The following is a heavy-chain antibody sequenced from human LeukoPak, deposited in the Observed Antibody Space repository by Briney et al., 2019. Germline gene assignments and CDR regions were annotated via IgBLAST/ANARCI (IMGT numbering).Heavy chain of an antibody. CDR2: IDPSDSYT. J-gene: IGHJ4*02. CDR1: GSIFTNYW. Sequence: GASLEFSSKSAGSIFTNYWISWGRQLPGKGLEWMGMIDPSDSYTYYRPSYQGHVTMSVDKTISTAELQWSSLKASDTAMYYCARRLQRHFDYWGQGTLVTVSS. CDR3: ARRLQRHFDY. D-gene: IGHD2-15*01. V-gene: IGHV5-10-1*01.